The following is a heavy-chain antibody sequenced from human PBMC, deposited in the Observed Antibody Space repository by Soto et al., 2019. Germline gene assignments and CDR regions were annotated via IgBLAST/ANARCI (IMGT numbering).Heavy chain of an antibody. J-gene: IGHJ3*01. CDR3: AKDQGIAASHGID. D-gene: IGHD6-13*01. CDR1: GFTFNNYG. V-gene: IGHV3-30*18. Sequence: QVQLVESGGGVVQPGRSLRLSCAASGFTFNNYGMHWVRQAPGKGLEWVAVISNDGSDKYYADSVKGRLTISRDNSKNTVYLQMNSLRAADTAVYYCAKDQGIAASHGIDWGQGTMVTVSS. CDR2: ISNDGSDK.